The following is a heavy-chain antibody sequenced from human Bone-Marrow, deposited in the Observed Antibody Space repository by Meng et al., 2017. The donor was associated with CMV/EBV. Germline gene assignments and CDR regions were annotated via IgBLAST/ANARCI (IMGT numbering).Heavy chain of an antibody. CDR3: ATISPSPYCGGDCYPNYYYYGMDV. Sequence: ASVKVSCKASGCTFTNYGIGWVRQAPGQGLEWMGWISAYNGNTNYAQKLQGRVTMTTDTSTSTAYMELRSLRSEDTAVYYCATISPSPYCGGDCYPNYYYYGMDVWGQATTATVSS. D-gene: IGHD2-21*01. J-gene: IGHJ6*02. V-gene: IGHV1-18*01. CDR1: GCTFTNYG. CDR2: ISAYNGNT.